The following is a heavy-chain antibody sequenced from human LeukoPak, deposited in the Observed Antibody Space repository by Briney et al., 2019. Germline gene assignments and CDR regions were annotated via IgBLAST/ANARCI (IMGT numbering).Heavy chain of an antibody. CDR2: INPNSGGT. V-gene: IGHV1-2*02. J-gene: IGHJ3*02. D-gene: IGHD6-19*01. Sequence: GASVKVSCMASGYTFTGYYMHWVRQAPGQGLEWMGWINPNSGGTNYAQKFQGRVTMTRDTSISTAYMELSRLRSDDTAVYYCARDPSEGWCAFDIWGQGTMVTVSS. CDR3: ARDPSEGWCAFDI. CDR1: GYTFTGYY.